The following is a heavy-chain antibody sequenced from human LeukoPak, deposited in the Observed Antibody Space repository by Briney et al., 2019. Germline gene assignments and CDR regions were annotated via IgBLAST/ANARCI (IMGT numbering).Heavy chain of an antibody. J-gene: IGHJ4*02. CDR1: GGSISSSTYY. Sequence: PSETLSLTCTVSGGSISSSTYYWGWIRQPPGKGLEWIGSFFYSGSTYYNPSLKSRLTMSVDTSNNQFSLNLTSVTAADTAVYFCARHYGLNYYDSTALEYWGQGILVTVSS. CDR3: ARHYGLNYYDSTALEY. D-gene: IGHD3-22*01. V-gene: IGHV4-39*01. CDR2: FFYSGST.